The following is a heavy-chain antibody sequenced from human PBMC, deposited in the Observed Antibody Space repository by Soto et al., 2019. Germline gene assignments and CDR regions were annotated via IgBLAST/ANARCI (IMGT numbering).Heavy chain of an antibody. V-gene: IGHV3-33*01. Sequence: GGSLRLSCAASGFTFSSYGMHWVRQSPGKGLEWVAVIWYDGSNKYYADSVKGRFTISRDNFKNTLYLQMNSLRAEDTAVYYCARDGYSSGWYAGHYYYYGMDVWGQGTTVTVSS. D-gene: IGHD6-19*01. CDR2: IWYDGSNK. CDR3: ARDGYSSGWYAGHYYYYGMDV. CDR1: GFTFSSYG. J-gene: IGHJ6*02.